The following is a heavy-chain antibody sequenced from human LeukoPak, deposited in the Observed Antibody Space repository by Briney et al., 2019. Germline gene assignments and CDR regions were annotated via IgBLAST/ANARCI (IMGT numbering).Heavy chain of an antibody. CDR2: INPNSGGT. J-gene: IGHJ5*02. Sequence: ASVKVSCKASGYTFTGYYMHWVRQAPRQGLEWMGWINPNSGGTNYAQKFQGRVTMTRDTSISTAYMELSRLRSDDTAVYYCARGEKVGAKTKWFDPWGQGTLVTVSS. CDR1: GYTFTGYY. CDR3: ARGEKVGAKTKWFDP. D-gene: IGHD1-26*01. V-gene: IGHV1-2*02.